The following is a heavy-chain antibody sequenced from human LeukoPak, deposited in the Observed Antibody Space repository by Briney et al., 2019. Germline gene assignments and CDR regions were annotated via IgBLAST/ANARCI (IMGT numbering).Heavy chain of an antibody. CDR2: IYSGGST. CDR3: AKSPSVITIFGVVIKDFDY. D-gene: IGHD3-3*01. Sequence: GGSLRLSCAASGFTVSSNYMSWVRQAPGKGLEWVSVIYSGGSTYYADSVKGRFTISRDNSKNTLYLQMNSLRAEDTAVYYCAKSPSVITIFGVVIKDFDYWGQGTLVTVSS. V-gene: IGHV3-66*01. J-gene: IGHJ4*02. CDR1: GFTVSSNY.